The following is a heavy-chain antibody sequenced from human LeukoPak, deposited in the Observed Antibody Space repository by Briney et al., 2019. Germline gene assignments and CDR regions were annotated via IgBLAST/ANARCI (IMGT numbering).Heavy chain of an antibody. Sequence: PSETLSLTCAVYGGSFSSYYWSWIRQLAGKGLEWIGRLYTSGDTNYNPSLKSRLTMSLDTSKNQFSLKLSSVTAADTAVYYCARDEHDYGDYGTFDYWGQGTLVTVSS. CDR1: GGSFSSYY. CDR2: LYTSGDT. D-gene: IGHD4-17*01. V-gene: IGHV4-4*07. CDR3: ARDEHDYGDYGTFDY. J-gene: IGHJ4*02.